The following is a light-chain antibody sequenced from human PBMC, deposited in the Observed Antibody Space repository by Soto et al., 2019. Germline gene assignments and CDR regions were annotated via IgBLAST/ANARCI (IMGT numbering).Light chain of an antibody. V-gene: IGLV1-40*01. CDR3: GSYGGSYNVV. Sequence: QSVLTQPPSVSGAPGQRVTISCNGSSSNIGAGYDVHWYQQLPGTAPKLLIYGNSNRPSGVPDRFSGSKSGTSASLAITGLQAEDEAEYNCGSYGGSYNVVFGGGTKLTVL. J-gene: IGLJ2*01. CDR1: SSNIGAGYD. CDR2: GNS.